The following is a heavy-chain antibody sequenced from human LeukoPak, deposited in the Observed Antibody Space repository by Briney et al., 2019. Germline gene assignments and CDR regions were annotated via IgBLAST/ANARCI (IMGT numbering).Heavy chain of an antibody. D-gene: IGHD5-24*01. CDR2: ISAYNGDT. J-gene: IGHJ4*02. CDR3: AREMSLDGYNF. V-gene: IGHV1-18*01. CDR1: GYTFTSYG. Sequence: ASVKVSCKASGYTFTSYGISRVRQAPGQGLEWMGWISAYNGDTNYAQKLQGRVTMTTDTSTSTAYMELRSLRSDDTAVYYCAREMSLDGYNFWGQGTLVTVSS.